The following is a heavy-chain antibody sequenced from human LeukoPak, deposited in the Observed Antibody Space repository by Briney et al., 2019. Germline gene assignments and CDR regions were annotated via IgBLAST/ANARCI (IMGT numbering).Heavy chain of an antibody. CDR1: GYSFTIYW. V-gene: IGHV5-51*01. D-gene: IGHD3-22*01. Sequence: AEALMISSWGSGYSFTIYWICWVRQLPRTGLEWKGIIYTGDSDTRYSPSFQGQVTISANQSISTAYLQWSSPKASDTAMYYCARHSPGVGYYDRSGYYSWFDPWGQGTLVTVSS. CDR3: ARHSPGVGYYDRSGYYSWFDP. J-gene: IGHJ5*02. CDR2: IYTGDSDT.